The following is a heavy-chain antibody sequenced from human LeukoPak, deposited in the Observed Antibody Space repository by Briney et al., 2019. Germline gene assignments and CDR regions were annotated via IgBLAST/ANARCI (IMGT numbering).Heavy chain of an antibody. CDR1: GFTFSSYA. V-gene: IGHV3-23*01. Sequence: GGSLRLSCAASGFTFSSYAMSWVRQAPGKGLEWVPAISGSGGSTYYADSVKGRFTISRDNSKNTLYLQMNSLRAEDTAVYYCAKDTMVRGVIIRDFDYWGQGTLVTVSS. CDR2: ISGSGGST. CDR3: AKDTMVRGVIIRDFDY. D-gene: IGHD3-10*01. J-gene: IGHJ4*02.